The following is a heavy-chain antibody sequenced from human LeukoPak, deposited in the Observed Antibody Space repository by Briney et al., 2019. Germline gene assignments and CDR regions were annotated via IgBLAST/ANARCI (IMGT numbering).Heavy chain of an antibody. CDR1: GGSISSGSYY. D-gene: IGHD3-3*01. J-gene: IGHJ6*03. CDR2: IYTSGST. Sequence: PSETLSLTCTVSGGSISSGSYYWSWIRQPAGKGLEWLGRIYTSGSTNYNPSLKSRVTISVDTSKNQFSLKLSSVTAADTAVYYCARGESITIFGRVVYYMDVWGKGTTVTVSS. CDR3: ARGESITIFGRVVYYMDV. V-gene: IGHV4-61*02.